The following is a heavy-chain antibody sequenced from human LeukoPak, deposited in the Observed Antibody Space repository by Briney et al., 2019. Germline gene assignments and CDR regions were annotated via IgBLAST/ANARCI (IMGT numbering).Heavy chain of an antibody. CDR2: MNPNSGNT. D-gene: IGHD6-6*01. J-gene: IGHJ4*02. CDR1: GGTFSSYA. Sequence: ASVKVSCKASGGTFSSYAINWVRQATGQGLEWMGWMNPNSGNTGYAQKFQGRVTMTRNTSISTAYMELSSLRSEDTAVYYCARGRSIAGFDYWGQGTLVTVSS. CDR3: ARGRSIAGFDY. V-gene: IGHV1-8*02.